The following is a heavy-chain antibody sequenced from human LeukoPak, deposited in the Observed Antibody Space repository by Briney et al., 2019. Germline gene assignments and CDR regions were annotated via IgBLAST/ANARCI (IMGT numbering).Heavy chain of an antibody. CDR1: GFTFGDYA. V-gene: IGHV3-49*04. Sequence: GGSLRLSCTASGFTFGDYAMSWVRQAPGEGLEWVGFIRSKAYGGTTEYAASVKGRFTISRDDSKSIAYLQMNSLKTEDTAVYYCTRDGVGATEYYFDYWGQGTLVTVSS. CDR3: TRDGVGATEYYFDY. J-gene: IGHJ4*02. CDR2: IRSKAYGGTT. D-gene: IGHD1-26*01.